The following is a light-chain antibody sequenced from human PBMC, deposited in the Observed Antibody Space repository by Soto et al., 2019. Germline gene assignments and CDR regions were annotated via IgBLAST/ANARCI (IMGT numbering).Light chain of an antibody. CDR1: QSVSSSY. CDR2: GAS. Sequence: ENVLTQSPGTLSLSPGERATLSCRASQSVSSSYLAWYQQKPGQAPRLLIYGASSRATGIPDRLSGSVSGTDFTLTISRLAPEDFAVYYCQQYGSSPWTFGQGTKVEIK. J-gene: IGKJ1*01. CDR3: QQYGSSPWT. V-gene: IGKV3-20*01.